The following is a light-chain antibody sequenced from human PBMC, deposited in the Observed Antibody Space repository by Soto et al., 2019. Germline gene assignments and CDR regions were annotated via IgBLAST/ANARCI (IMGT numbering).Light chain of an antibody. CDR3: QSYDADFVI. CDR2: LNS. Sequence: QSVLTQPPSASGTPGQRVTISCSGDSSSIERNTVSWYQQLPGMAPKLLIYLNSRRPSGVPDRFSGSTDGSSNSASLTISGLQTEDEADYYCQSYDADFVIFGGGTKVTVL. J-gene: IGLJ2*01. V-gene: IGLV1-44*01. CDR1: SSSIERNT.